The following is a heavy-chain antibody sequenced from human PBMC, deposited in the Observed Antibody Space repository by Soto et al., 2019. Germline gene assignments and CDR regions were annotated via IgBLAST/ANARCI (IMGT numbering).Heavy chain of an antibody. CDR3: GRAQHQLVQGRGSGPRRYYYYYGMDA. D-gene: IGHD6-13*01. CDR2: IYYSGST. J-gene: IGHJ6*02. V-gene: IGHV4-31*03. Sequence: PSETLSLTCTVSGGSISSGGYYWSWIRQHPGKGLEWIGYIYYSGSTYYNPSLKSRVTISVDTSKNQFSLELSSVTAADTAVYYCGRAQHQLVQGRGSGPRRYYYYYGMDAWGRGTTVTVSS. CDR1: GGSISSGGYY.